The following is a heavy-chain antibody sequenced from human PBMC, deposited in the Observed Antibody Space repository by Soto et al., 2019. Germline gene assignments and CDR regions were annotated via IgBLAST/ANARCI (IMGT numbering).Heavy chain of an antibody. D-gene: IGHD6-13*01. V-gene: IGHV3-73*01. CDR1: GFTFSGSA. CDR3: TRHGGQQQLAPY. CDR2: IRSKANSYAT. Sequence: GGSLRLSCTASGFTFSGSAMHWVRQASGKGLEWVGRIRSKANSYATAYAASVKGRFTISRDDSKNTAYLQMNSLKTEDTAVYYCTRHGGQQQLAPYWGQGTLVTVSS. J-gene: IGHJ4*02.